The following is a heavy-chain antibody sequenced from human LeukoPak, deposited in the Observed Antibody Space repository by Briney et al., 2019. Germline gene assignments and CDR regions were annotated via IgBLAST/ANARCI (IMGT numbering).Heavy chain of an antibody. CDR1: GGSISSYY. CDR2: IYYSGST. J-gene: IGHJ6*03. D-gene: IGHD2-15*01. Sequence: PSETLSLTCTVSGGSISSYYWSWIRQPPGKGLEWIGYIYYSGSTNYNPSLKSRVTISVDTSKNQFSLKLSSVTAADTAVYYCARVRNCSGGSCYSDYYYYMDVWGKGTTVTVSS. V-gene: IGHV4-59*01. CDR3: ARVRNCSGGSCYSDYYYYMDV.